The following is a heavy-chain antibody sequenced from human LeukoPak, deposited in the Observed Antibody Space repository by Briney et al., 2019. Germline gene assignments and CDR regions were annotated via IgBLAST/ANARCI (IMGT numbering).Heavy chain of an antibody. CDR1: GGSITSSSHY. V-gene: IGHV4-39*01. CDR2: IYYDGSA. D-gene: IGHD3-22*01. J-gene: IGHJ4*02. CDR3: ARHAHADYYDSSGYYMSY. Sequence: SETLSLTCTVSGGSITSSSHYWGWIRQPPGQGLQWIGLIYYDGSAYYNLSLKSRLTISIDTSKSQFSLQLSSVTAADTAVYYCARHAHADYYDSSGYYMSYWGQGTLVTVSS.